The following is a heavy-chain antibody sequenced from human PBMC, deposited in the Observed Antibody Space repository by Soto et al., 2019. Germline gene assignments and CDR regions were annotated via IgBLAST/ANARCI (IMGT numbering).Heavy chain of an antibody. Sequence: QVQLVQSGAEVKKPGSSVKVSYKASGGTFSSYAISWVRQAPGQGLEWMGGIIPIFGTANYAQKFQGRVTITADESTSTAYMELSRLRSEDTAVYYCARRYYYGSGSYFDYWGQGTLVTVSS. D-gene: IGHD3-10*01. V-gene: IGHV1-69*01. CDR1: GGTFSSYA. CDR3: ARRYYYGSGSYFDY. CDR2: IIPIFGTA. J-gene: IGHJ4*02.